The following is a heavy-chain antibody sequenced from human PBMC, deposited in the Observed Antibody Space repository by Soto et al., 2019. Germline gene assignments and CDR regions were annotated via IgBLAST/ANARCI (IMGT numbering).Heavy chain of an antibody. CDR2: IYYSGST. CDR3: VQAEDGIRDVRSVSAFLLNRSSDL. D-gene: IGHD3-10*02. Sequence: KGLEWIGYIYYSGSTNYNPSLTSRLTISVDTSKNQFSLELSSVTAADTAVYFFVQAEDGIRDVRSVSAFLLNRSSDL. V-gene: IGHV4-59*01. J-gene: IGHJ2*01.